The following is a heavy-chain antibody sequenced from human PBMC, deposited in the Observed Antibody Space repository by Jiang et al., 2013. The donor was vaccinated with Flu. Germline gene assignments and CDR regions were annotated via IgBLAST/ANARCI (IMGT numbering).Heavy chain of an antibody. CDR2: IFYSGST. D-gene: IGHD6-13*01. CDR1: GGSISSGDFY. Sequence: GPGLVKPSQTLSLTCTVSGGSISSGDFYWSWIRQSPGKGLEWIGYIFYSGSTYYNPSLESRVTISLDTSKNQFSLKLRPVTAADTALYYCARAKSDSSSWYAYYFYHMDVWGKGTTGHRSP. CDR3: ARAKSDSSSWYAYYFYHMDV. V-gene: IGHV4-30-4*01. J-gene: IGHJ6*03.